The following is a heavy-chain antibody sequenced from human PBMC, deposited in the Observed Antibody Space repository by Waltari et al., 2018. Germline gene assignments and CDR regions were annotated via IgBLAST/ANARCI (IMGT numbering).Heavy chain of an antibody. V-gene: IGHV5-51*01. J-gene: IGHJ3*02. CDR2: IYPGDSDT. D-gene: IGHD1-26*01. CDR1: GGTFSSYA. CDR3: ARPAQWGGLDAFDI. Sequence: VQLVQSGAEVKKPGSSVKVSCKASGGTFSSYAISWVRQAPGQGLEWMGGIIYPGDSDTRYSPSFQGQVTISADKSISTAYLQWSSLKASDTAMYYCARPAQWGGLDAFDIWGQGTMVTVSS.